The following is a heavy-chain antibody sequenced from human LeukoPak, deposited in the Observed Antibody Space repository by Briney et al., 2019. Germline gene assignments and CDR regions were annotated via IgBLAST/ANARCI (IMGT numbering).Heavy chain of an antibody. CDR2: INPSGGST. J-gene: IGHJ6*02. D-gene: IGHD3-9*01. V-gene: IGHV1-46*01. CDR3: ASGSYYDILTGPYYYYGMDV. Sequence: ASVKVSCKASGYTFTSYYMHWVRQAPGQGLEWMGIINPSGGSTSYAQEFQGRVTMTRDTSTSTVYMELSSLRSEDTAVYYCASGSYYDILTGPYYYYGMDVWGQGTTVTVSS. CDR1: GYTFTSYY.